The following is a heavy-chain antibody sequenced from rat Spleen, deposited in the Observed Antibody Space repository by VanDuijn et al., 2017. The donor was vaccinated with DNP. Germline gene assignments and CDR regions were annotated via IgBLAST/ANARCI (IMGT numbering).Heavy chain of an antibody. CDR1: GFTFSTAW. Sequence: EVQILESGGGMVQAGNSLKLSCVTSGFTFSTAWMYWFRQFPEKRLEWLVRIKGQSNNYATDYTDSVNGRFTISRDDSRSSIYLQMNNLKEEDTAIYYCGVYYYSCDRWFAYWGQGNLVTVSS. J-gene: IGHJ3*01. CDR2: IKGQSNNYAT. D-gene: IGHD1-1*01. CDR3: GVYYYSCDRWFAY. V-gene: IGHV6-6*01.